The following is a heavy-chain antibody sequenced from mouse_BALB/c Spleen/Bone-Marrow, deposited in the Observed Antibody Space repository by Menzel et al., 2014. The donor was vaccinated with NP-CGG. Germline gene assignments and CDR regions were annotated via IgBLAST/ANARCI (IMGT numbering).Heavy chain of an antibody. Sequence: VQLKESWGGLVQPGGFLRLSCATFGFTFTDYYMNWVRPPPGKGLEWFGFIRNKANGYTTEYSASVKGRFTISRDNSQSILYLQMNTLRAEDSATYYCARDKGGILFDYWGQGTTLTVSS. V-gene: IGHV7-3*02. CDR2: IRNKANGYTT. J-gene: IGHJ2*01. D-gene: IGHD1-1*02. CDR1: GFTFTDYY. CDR3: ARDKGGILFDY.